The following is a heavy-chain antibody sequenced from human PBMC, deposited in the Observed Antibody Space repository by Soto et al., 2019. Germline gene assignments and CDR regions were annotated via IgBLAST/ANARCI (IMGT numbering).Heavy chain of an antibody. CDR2: VSGAASHT. Sequence: QTAGSLRLSCAGSGFTPTTTPLSWVRQPPGKGLEWVATVSGAASHTYYVDSVRGRFFISRDNSKDTVTLQMNNLTVDDTAVYYCATSFRYFDNWGQGTRVTVSS. CDR3: ATSFRYFDN. J-gene: IGHJ4*02. D-gene: IGHD3-9*01. V-gene: IGHV3-23*01. CDR1: GFTPTTTP.